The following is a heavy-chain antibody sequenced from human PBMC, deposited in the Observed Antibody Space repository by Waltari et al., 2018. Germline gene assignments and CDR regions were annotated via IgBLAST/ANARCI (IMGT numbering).Heavy chain of an antibody. Sequence: QLQLQESGPGLVKPSETLSPTCTVSGVPISRSSSYWGWVRPPPGKGLGWIGAIYYSGSTYYNPSLKSRVTISVDTSKNQFSLKLSSVTAADTAVYYCARTPDSSGYDYWGQGILVTVSS. CDR1: GVPISRSSSY. CDR3: ARTPDSSGYDY. J-gene: IGHJ4*02. CDR2: IYYSGST. D-gene: IGHD6-19*01. V-gene: IGHV4-39*01.